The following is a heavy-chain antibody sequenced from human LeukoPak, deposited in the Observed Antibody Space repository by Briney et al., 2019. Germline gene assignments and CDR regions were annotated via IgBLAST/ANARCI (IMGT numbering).Heavy chain of an antibody. CDR3: ASKDGYNGNMGY. D-gene: IGHD5-24*01. Sequence: PSETLSLTCTVSDDSISDYYRGWIRQPPGKGLEWIGYFHNSGTSTYNPSLKSRVTISADTSKNQFSLKLSSVTAADTAVYYCASKDGYNGNMGYWGQGTLVTVSS. J-gene: IGHJ4*02. V-gene: IGHV4-59*08. CDR1: DDSISDYY. CDR2: FHNSGTS.